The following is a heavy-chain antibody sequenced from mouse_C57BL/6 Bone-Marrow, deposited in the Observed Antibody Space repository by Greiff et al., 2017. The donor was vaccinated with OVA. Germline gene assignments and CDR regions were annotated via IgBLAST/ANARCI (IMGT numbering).Heavy chain of an antibody. J-gene: IGHJ3*01. Sequence: EVMLVESGAELVRPGASVKLSCTASGFNIKDDYMHWVKQRPEQGLEWIGWIDPENGDTEYASKFQGKATITADTSSNTAYLQLSSLTSEDTAVYYCTTLDSSDWFAYWGQGTLVTVSA. V-gene: IGHV14-4*01. CDR1: GFNIKDDY. CDR2: IDPENGDT. D-gene: IGHD3-2*01. CDR3: TTLDSSDWFAY.